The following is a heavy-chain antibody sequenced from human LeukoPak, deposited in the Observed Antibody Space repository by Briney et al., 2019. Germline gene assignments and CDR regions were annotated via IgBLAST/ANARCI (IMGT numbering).Heavy chain of an antibody. CDR2: MNPNSGIT. V-gene: IGHV1-8*03. Sequence: ASVKVSCKASGYTFTNYDINWVRQATGQGLEWMGWMNPNSGITAYAQKFQGRVTITRNTSISTAYMELSSLRSEDTAVYFCAREDNYDSGSNDYWGQGTLVTVSS. D-gene: IGHD3-22*01. CDR1: GYTFTNYD. J-gene: IGHJ4*02. CDR3: AREDNYDSGSNDY.